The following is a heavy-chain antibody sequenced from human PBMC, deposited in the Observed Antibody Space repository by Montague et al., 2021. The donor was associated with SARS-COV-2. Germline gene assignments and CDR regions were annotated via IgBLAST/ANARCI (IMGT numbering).Heavy chain of an antibody. Sequence: SETLSLTCTVSGGSISSYYWSWIRQPPGKGLECIGYIYYSGSTNYNPSLKSRVTISVDTSKNQFSLKLSSVTAADTAVYYCAREGSGRGYDYYGMDVWGQGTTVTVSS. CDR1: GGSISSYY. CDR2: IYYSGST. CDR3: AREGSGRGYDYYGMDV. V-gene: IGHV4-59*01. D-gene: IGHD3-10*01. J-gene: IGHJ6*02.